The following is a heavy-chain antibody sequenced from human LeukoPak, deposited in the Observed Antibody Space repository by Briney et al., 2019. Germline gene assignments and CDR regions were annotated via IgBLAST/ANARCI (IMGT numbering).Heavy chain of an antibody. D-gene: IGHD1-26*01. J-gene: IGHJ4*02. CDR2: IYYSGST. CDR3: ASQARGGSYRGFDY. Sequence: KPAETLSLTCTVSGGSISSSSYYWGWIRQPPGKGLEWIGSIYYSGSTYYNPSLKSRVTISVDTSKNQFSLKLSSVTAADTAVYYCASQARGGSYRGFDYWGQGTLVTVSS. CDR1: GGSISSSSYY. V-gene: IGHV4-39*07.